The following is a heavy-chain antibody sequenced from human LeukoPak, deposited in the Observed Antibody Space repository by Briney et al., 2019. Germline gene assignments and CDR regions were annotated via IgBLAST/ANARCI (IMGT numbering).Heavy chain of an antibody. V-gene: IGHV4-4*02. CDR1: GGSITSSNW. D-gene: IGHD3-10*01. Sequence: SETLSLTCAVSGGSITSSNWWSWVRQPPGKGLEWIGEIYHSGNTNYNASLKSRVTISVDKSKNQFSLNMKSVTAADTAVYYCATLRPYYYGSSHWGQGTLVTVSS. CDR2: IYHSGNT. CDR3: ATLRPYYYGSSH. J-gene: IGHJ4*02.